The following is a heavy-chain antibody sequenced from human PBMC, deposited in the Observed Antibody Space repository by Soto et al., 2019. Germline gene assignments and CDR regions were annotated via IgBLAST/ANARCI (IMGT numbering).Heavy chain of an antibody. CDR3: ARRRTGNDAFDI. V-gene: IGHV4-34*01. CDR1: GGSFSGYY. D-gene: IGHD3-10*01. CDR2: INHSGST. J-gene: IGHJ3*02. Sequence: SETLSLTCAVYGGSFSGYYWSWIRQPPGKGLEWIGEINHSGSTNYNPSLKSRVTISVDTSKNQFSLKLSSVTAADTAVYYCARRRTGNDAFDIWGQGTMVTVSS.